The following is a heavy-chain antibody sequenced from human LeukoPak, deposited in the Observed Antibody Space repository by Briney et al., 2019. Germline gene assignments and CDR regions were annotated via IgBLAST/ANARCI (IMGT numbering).Heavy chain of an antibody. D-gene: IGHD6-19*01. CDR3: ARTLTGMAVAGPKGFDY. Sequence: GGSLRLSCAASGFTFSSYSMNWVRQAPGKGLEWVSYISTSSGTIYYADSVKGRFTISRDNAKTSLYLQMNSLRDEDTAVYYCARTLTGMAVAGPKGFDYWGQGSLVTVSS. J-gene: IGHJ4*02. V-gene: IGHV3-48*02. CDR1: GFTFSSYS. CDR2: ISTSSGTI.